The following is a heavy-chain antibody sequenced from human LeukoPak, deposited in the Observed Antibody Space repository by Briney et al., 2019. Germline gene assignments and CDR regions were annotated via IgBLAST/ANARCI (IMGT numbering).Heavy chain of an antibody. Sequence: PGGSLRLSCAASGFTFSYYWMGWGCQAPGKGLEWVANIKQDGSEKYYVDSVRGRFTISRDNAKDSLYLQMNSMRAEDTAVYYCARYEHQYYHESSGRFDYWGQGTLVTVSS. D-gene: IGHD3-22*01. V-gene: IGHV3-7*04. CDR2: IKQDGSEK. CDR3: ARYEHQYYHESSGRFDY. J-gene: IGHJ4*02. CDR1: GFTFSYYW.